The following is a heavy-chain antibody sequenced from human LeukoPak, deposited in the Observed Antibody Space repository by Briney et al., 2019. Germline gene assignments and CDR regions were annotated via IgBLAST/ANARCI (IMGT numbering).Heavy chain of an antibody. CDR2: IYYSGNT. J-gene: IGHJ4*02. V-gene: IGHV4-39*01. CDR3: ARQSGPYSSRWFDF. CDR1: GGSISSSTYY. D-gene: IGHD6-13*01. Sequence: SETLSLTCTVSGGSISSSTYYWGWIRQPPGKGLEWIGSIYYSGNTFYNPSLKSRVTISVDTSKNHFSLKLSSVTAADTAVYFCARQSGPYSSRWFDFWGQGTLVTVSS.